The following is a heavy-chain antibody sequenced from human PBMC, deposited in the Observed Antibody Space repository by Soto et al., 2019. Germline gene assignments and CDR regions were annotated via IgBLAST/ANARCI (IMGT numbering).Heavy chain of an antibody. D-gene: IGHD3-9*01. CDR3: TTHYDILTGYYNSLPFTPNYYYYGMDV. V-gene: IGHV1-18*01. CDR2: ISAYNGNT. CDR1: GYTFTSYG. Sequence: ASVKVSCKASGYTFTSYGISWVRQAPGQGLEWMGWISAYNGNTNYAQKLQGRVTMTTDTSTSTAYMELRSLKTEDTAVYYCTTHYDILTGYYNSLPFTPNYYYYGMDVWGQGTTVTVSS. J-gene: IGHJ6*02.